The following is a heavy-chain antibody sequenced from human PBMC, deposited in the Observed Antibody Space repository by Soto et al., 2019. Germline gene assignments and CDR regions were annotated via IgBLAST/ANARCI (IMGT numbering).Heavy chain of an antibody. V-gene: IGHV3-15*01. CDR3: TTDSLTQRSKSSGWVLYYYYGMDV. CDR1: GFTFSNAW. Sequence: PGGSLRLSCAASGFTFSNAWMSWVRQAPGKGLEWVGRIKSKTDGGTTDYAAPVKGRFTISRDDSKNTLYLQVNSLKTEDTAVYYCTTDSLTQRSKSSGWVLYYYYGMDVWGQGTTVTVSS. CDR2: IKSKTDGGTT. J-gene: IGHJ6*02. D-gene: IGHD6-19*01.